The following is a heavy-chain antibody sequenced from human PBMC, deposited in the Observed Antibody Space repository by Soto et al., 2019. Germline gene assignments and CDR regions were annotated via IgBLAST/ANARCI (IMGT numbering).Heavy chain of an antibody. CDR1: GFTLSSYG. Sequence: QVQLVESGGGVVQPGRSLRLSCAASGFTLSSYGMHWVRQAPGKGLEWVAVISYDGSNKYYADSVKGRFTISRDNSKNTLYLQMNSLRAEDTAVYYCANSQGGDLLYYYGMDVWGQGTTVTVSS. CDR2: ISYDGSNK. V-gene: IGHV3-30*18. D-gene: IGHD4-17*01. CDR3: ANSQGGDLLYYYGMDV. J-gene: IGHJ6*02.